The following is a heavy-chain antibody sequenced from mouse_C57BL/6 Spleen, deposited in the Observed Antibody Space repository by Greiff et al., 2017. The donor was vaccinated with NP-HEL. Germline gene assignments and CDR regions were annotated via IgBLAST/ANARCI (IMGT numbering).Heavy chain of an antibody. D-gene: IGHD1-1*01. J-gene: IGHJ2*01. CDR2: IYPRSGNT. Sequence: QVQLQQSGAELARPGASVKLSCKASGYTFTSYGISWVKQRTGQGLEWIGEIYPRSGNTYYNEKFKGKATLTADKSSSTAYMELRSLTSEDSAVYFCARGSSSYPYFDYWGQGTTLTVSS. V-gene: IGHV1-81*01. CDR1: GYTFTSYG. CDR3: ARGSSSYPYFDY.